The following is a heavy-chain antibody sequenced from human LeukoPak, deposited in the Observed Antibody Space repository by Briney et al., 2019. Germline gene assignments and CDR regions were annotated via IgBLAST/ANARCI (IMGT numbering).Heavy chain of an antibody. J-gene: IGHJ4*02. Sequence: GGSLRLSWAVSGFTFRSSPMGWVRQAPGKGLEWVSSIHAGGEDPFCADSVQGRCTISRDNSKNMLFLQLNSLRVEDTAIYFCTKGGHHYNPFYNWGQGTLVTVSS. CDR1: GFTFRSSP. CDR2: IHAGGEDP. V-gene: IGHV3-23*01. D-gene: IGHD3-22*01. CDR3: TKGGHHYNPFYN.